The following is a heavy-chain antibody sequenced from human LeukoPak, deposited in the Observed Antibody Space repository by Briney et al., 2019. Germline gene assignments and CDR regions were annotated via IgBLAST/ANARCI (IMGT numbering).Heavy chain of an antibody. V-gene: IGHV3-23*01. J-gene: IGHJ3*02. CDR3: AKDWAYSSSEGDAFDI. CDR1: GFTFSSYA. Sequence: GGSLRLSCAASGFTFSSYAMSWVRQAPGKGLEWVSAISGSGGSTYYADSVKGRFTISRDNSKNTLYLQMNSLRAEDTAVYYCAKDWAYSSSEGDAFDIWGQGTMVTVSS. CDR2: ISGSGGST. D-gene: IGHD6-6*01.